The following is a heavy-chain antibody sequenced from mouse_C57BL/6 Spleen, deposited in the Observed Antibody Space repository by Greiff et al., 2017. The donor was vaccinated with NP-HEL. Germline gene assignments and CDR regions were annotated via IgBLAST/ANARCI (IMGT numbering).Heavy chain of an antibody. V-gene: IGHV1-82*01. CDR1: GYAFSSSW. Sequence: QVQLQQPGPELVKPGASVKISCKASGYAFSSSWMNWVKQRPGRGLEWIGRIYPGDGDTNYNGKFKGKATLTADKSSSTAYMQLSSLTSEDAAVYFCARLEGYFDYWGKGTTLTVSS. CDR3: ARLEGYFDY. CDR2: IYPGDGDT. J-gene: IGHJ2*01.